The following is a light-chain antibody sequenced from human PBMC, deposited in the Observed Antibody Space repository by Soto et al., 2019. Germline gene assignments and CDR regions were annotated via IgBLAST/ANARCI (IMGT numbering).Light chain of an antibody. J-gene: IGLJ1*01. CDR1: SSDIGAYNY. CDR2: EVN. Sequence: QSALAQPASLSGSPGQSITISCTGTSSDIGAYNYVSWFQHHPGKAPKLMISEVNNRPSGVSNRFSGSKSGNTAYLTISGLQVEDEAEYFCCSFTTTSTHVFGTGTKVTVL. CDR3: CSFTTTSTHV. V-gene: IGLV2-14*01.